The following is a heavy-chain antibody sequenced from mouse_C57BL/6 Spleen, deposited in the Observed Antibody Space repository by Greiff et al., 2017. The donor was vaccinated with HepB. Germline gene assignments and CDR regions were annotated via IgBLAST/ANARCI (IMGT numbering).Heavy chain of an antibody. J-gene: IGHJ3*01. Sequence: VQLQQSGAELVRPGASVKLSCTASGFNIKDYYMHWVKQRPEQGLEWIGRIDPEDGDTEYAPKFQGKATMTADTSSNTAYLQLSSLTSEDTAVYYCTATTVGDPAWFAYWGQGTLVTVS. D-gene: IGHD1-1*01. CDR3: TATTVGDPAWFAY. V-gene: IGHV14-1*01. CDR1: GFNIKDYY. CDR2: IDPEDGDT.